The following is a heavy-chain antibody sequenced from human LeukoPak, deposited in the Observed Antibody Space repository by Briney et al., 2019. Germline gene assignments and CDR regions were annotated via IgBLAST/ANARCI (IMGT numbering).Heavy chain of an antibody. CDR1: GGSFSGYY. V-gene: IGHV4-34*01. D-gene: IGHD6-6*01. Sequence: SETLSLTCAVYGGSFSGYYWSWIRQPPGKGLEWIGEINHSGSTNYNPSLKSRVTISVDTSKNQFSLKLSSVTAADTAVYYCARGRSSIAARFDYWGQGTLVTVSS. J-gene: IGHJ4*02. CDR2: INHSGST. CDR3: ARGRSSIAARFDY.